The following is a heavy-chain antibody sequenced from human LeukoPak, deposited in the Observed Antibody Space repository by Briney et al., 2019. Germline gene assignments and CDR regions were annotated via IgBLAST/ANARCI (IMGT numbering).Heavy chain of an antibody. Sequence: SETLSLTCTVSGGSISSSSYYWGWIRQPPGKGLEWIGSIYYSGSTYYNPSLKSRVTISVDTSKNQFSLKLSSVTAADTAVYYCARGRTYYYDSSGYKRFRWFDPWGQGTLVTVSS. V-gene: IGHV4-39*07. J-gene: IGHJ5*02. CDR3: ARGRTYYYDSSGYKRFRWFDP. CDR1: GGSISSSSYY. CDR2: IYYSGST. D-gene: IGHD3-22*01.